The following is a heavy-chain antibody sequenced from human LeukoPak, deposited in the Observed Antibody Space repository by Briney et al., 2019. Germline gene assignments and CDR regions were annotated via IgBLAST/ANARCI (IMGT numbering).Heavy chain of an antibody. CDR2: IYYSGST. CDR1: GGSISSHY. Sequence: SETLSLTCTVSGGSISSHYWSWIRQPPGKGLEWIGYIYYSGSTNYNPSLKSRVTISVDTSKNQFSLKLSSVTAADTAVYYCARAKYCSSTSCYLLGNYYYYYMDVWGKGTTVTVSS. V-gene: IGHV4-59*11. J-gene: IGHJ6*03. CDR3: ARAKYCSSTSCYLLGNYYYYYMDV. D-gene: IGHD2-2*01.